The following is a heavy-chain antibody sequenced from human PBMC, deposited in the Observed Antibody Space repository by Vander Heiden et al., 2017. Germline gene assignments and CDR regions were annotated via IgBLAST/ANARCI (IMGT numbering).Heavy chain of an antibody. CDR2: IYPGDSDT. CDR3: ARHGTYYDSSGYYGP. Sequence: EVQLVQSGAEVKKSGQSLTISCKGSGYRFPSYWIGWVRQMTGRGLEWMGIIYPGDSDTRFSPSFQGQVTISVDNSINTVYLQWSSLKASDTAVYYCARHGTYYDSSGYYGPWGQGTLVTVSS. CDR1: GYRFPSYW. D-gene: IGHD3-22*01. J-gene: IGHJ5*02. V-gene: IGHV5-51*01.